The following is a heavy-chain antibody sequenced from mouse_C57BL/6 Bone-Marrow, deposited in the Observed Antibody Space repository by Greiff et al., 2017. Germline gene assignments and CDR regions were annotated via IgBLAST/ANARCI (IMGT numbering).Heavy chain of an antibody. CDR1: GYTFTSYG. J-gene: IGHJ3*01. CDR3: ARDSSGPWFAY. CDR2: IYPRSGNT. Sequence: VQLQQSGAELARPGASVKLSCKASGYTFTSYGISWVKQRTGQGLEWIGEIYPRSGNTYYNEKFKGKATLTADKSSSTEYMELRSLTSEDSAVYFCARDSSGPWFAYWGQGTLVTVSA. V-gene: IGHV1-81*01. D-gene: IGHD3-2*02.